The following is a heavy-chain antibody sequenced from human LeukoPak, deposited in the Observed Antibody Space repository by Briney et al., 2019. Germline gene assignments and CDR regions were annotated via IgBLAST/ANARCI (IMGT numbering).Heavy chain of an antibody. V-gene: IGHV3-30*18. CDR2: ISYDGSNK. J-gene: IGHJ4*02. CDR1: GFTFSSYG. Sequence: GGSLRLSCAASGFTFSSYGMHWVRQAPGKGLEWVAVISYDGSNKYYADPVKGRFTISRDNSKNTLYLQMNSLRAEDTAVYYCAKEQNGVCSHWGQGTLVTVSS. D-gene: IGHD2-8*01. CDR3: AKEQNGVCSH.